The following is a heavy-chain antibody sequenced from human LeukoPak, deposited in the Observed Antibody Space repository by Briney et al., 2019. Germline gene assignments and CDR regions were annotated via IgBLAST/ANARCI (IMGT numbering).Heavy chain of an antibody. CDR2: INHSGST. Sequence: SETLSLTCAVYGGSFSGYYWSWIRQPPGKGLEWIGEINHSGSTNYNPSLKSRVTISVDTSKNQFSLKLSSVTAADTAVYYCASGRYDFWSGYYTGCYFDYWGRGTLVTVSS. D-gene: IGHD3-3*01. J-gene: IGHJ4*02. CDR1: GGSFSGYY. V-gene: IGHV4-34*01. CDR3: ASGRYDFWSGYYTGCYFDY.